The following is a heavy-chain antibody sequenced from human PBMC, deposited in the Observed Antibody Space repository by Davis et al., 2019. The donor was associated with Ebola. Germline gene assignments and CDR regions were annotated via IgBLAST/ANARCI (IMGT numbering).Heavy chain of an antibody. CDR2: IIPIFGTA. D-gene: IGHD1-26*01. J-gene: IGHJ4*02. CDR3: ARVAVGATTGNY. Sequence: SVKVSCKASGGTFSSYAISWVRQAPGQGLEWMGGIIPIFGTANYAQKFQGRVTITADESTSTAYMELSSLRSEDTAVYYCARVAVGATTGNYWGQGTLVTVSS. CDR1: GGTFSSYA. V-gene: IGHV1-69*13.